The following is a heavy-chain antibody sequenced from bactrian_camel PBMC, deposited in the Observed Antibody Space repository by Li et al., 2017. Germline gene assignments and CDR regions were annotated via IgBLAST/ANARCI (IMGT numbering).Heavy chain of an antibody. D-gene: IGHD3*01. CDR3: AAGGCMYGHGDPRGYAY. J-gene: IGHJ4*01. V-gene: IGHV3S53*01. CDR1: GNTAGDYC. CDR2: WPIVGSP. Sequence: VQLVESGGDSVQAGGSLRLSCAASGNTAGDYCMAWFRQAPGNQREGVALWPIVGSPTYADSVKGRFTISKAIATNTLYLQMNSLKPEDTATYYCAAGGCMYGHGDPRGYAYWGQGTQVTVS.